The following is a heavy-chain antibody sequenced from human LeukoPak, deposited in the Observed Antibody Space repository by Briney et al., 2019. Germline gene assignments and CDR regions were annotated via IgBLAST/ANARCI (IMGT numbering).Heavy chain of an antibody. J-gene: IGHJ4*02. V-gene: IGHV3-30*02. D-gene: IGHD3-16*01. Sequence: GGSLRLSCAASGFTFNDYGMHWVRQAPGKGLEWIEAISFDGDNIYYGNSVKGRFTISRDNSMNTLYLQIDNVRPEDTAVYYCAKDRFGGSVSIDYWGRGTLVTVSS. CDR1: GFTFNDYG. CDR2: ISFDGDNI. CDR3: AKDRFGGSVSIDY.